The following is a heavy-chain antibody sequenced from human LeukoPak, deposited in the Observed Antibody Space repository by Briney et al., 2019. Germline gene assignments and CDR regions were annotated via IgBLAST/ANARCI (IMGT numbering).Heavy chain of an antibody. J-gene: IGHJ2*01. Sequence: SETLSLTCTVSGGSISSYYWSWIRQPPGKGLEWIGYIYYSGSTNYNPSLKSRVTISVDTSKNQFSLKLSSVTAEDTAVYYCAREEYSGSYPAGYFDLWGRGTQVTVSS. V-gene: IGHV4-59*01. CDR1: GGSISSYY. CDR3: AREEYSGSYPAGYFDL. CDR2: IYYSGST. D-gene: IGHD1-26*01.